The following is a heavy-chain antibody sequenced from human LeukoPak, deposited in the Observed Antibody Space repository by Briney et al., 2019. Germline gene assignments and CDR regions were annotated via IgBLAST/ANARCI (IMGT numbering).Heavy chain of an antibody. Sequence: GASVKVSCKASGYTFTSYDINWVRQATGQGLEWMGWMNPNSGNTGYAQKFQGRVTMTRNTSVSTAYMELSSLRSEDTAVYYCARGHYYGYYFDYWGQGTLVTVSS. V-gene: IGHV1-8*01. CDR1: GYTFTSYD. CDR3: ARGHYYGYYFDY. CDR2: MNPNSGNT. J-gene: IGHJ4*02. D-gene: IGHD3-10*01.